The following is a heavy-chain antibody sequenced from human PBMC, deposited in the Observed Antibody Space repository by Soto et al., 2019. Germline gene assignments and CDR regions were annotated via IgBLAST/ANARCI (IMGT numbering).Heavy chain of an antibody. Sequence: QVQLVESGGGVVQPGRSLRLSCAASGFTFSTYAIHWVRQAPGKGLEWVAVISYDGNKKYYADSVKGRFTISKDNSKNTLYLPMNSLRVEDTAVYYCARDNGEYSYAMGAYWVQRTLVTVSS. J-gene: IGHJ4*02. D-gene: IGHD5-18*01. CDR1: GFTFSTYA. V-gene: IGHV3-30-3*01. CDR2: ISYDGNKK. CDR3: ARDNGEYSYAMGAY.